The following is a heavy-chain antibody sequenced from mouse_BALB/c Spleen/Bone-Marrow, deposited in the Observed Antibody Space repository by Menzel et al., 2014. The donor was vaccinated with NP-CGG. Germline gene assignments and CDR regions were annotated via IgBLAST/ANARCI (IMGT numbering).Heavy chain of an antibody. V-gene: IGHV5-6-3*01. D-gene: IGHD2-4*01. CDR3: ARDYDYDY. J-gene: IGHJ2*01. Sequence: EVQLQQSGGGLVQPGGSLKLSCAASGFTFSSYGMSWVRQTPDKRLELVATINSNGGSTYYPDSVKGRLTISRDNAKNTLYLQMSSLKSEDTAMYYCARDYDYDYWGQGTTLTVSS. CDR1: GFTFSSYG. CDR2: INSNGGST.